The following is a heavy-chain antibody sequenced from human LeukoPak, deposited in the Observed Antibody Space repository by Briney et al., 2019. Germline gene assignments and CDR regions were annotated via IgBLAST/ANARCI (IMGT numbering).Heavy chain of an antibody. CDR3: ASNSGYEIDY. D-gene: IGHD5-12*01. CDR2: ISGSGGST. J-gene: IGHJ4*02. CDR1: GVTFSSYA. Sequence: GGSLRLSCAASGVTFSSYAMSWVRQAPGKGLEWVSAISGSGGSTYYADSVKGRFTISRDNSKNTLYLQMNSLRAEDTAVYYCASNSGYEIDYWGQGTLVTVSS. V-gene: IGHV3-23*01.